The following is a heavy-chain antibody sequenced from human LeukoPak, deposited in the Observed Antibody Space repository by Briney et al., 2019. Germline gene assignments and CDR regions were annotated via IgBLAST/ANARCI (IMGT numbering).Heavy chain of an antibody. CDR3: ARQEVGATPATNFDY. CDR1: GYSFTSYW. Sequence: GESLKISCKGSGYSFTSYWIGWVRQMPGKGLEWMGIIYPGDSDTRYSPSFQGQVTISADKSISTAYLQWSSLKASDTAMYYCARQEVGATPATNFDYWGQGTLVTVSS. V-gene: IGHV5-51*01. CDR2: IYPGDSDT. J-gene: IGHJ4*02. D-gene: IGHD1-26*01.